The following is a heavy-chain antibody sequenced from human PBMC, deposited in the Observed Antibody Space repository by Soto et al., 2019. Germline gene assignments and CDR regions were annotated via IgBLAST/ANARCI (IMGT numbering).Heavy chain of an antibody. V-gene: IGHV3-23*01. Sequence: GGSLRLSCAASGFTFSSYAMSWVRQAPGKGLEWVSAISGSGGSTYYADSVKGRFTISRDNSKNTLYLQMNSLRAEDTAVYYCAKSIDFWSGYYTGMDVWGQGTTVTVSS. CDR2: ISGSGGST. CDR3: AKSIDFWSGYYTGMDV. J-gene: IGHJ6*02. D-gene: IGHD3-3*01. CDR1: GFTFSSYA.